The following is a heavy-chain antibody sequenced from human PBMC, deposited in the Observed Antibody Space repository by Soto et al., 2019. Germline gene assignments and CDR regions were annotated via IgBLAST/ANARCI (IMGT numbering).Heavy chain of an antibody. V-gene: IGHV1-18*01. J-gene: IGHJ4*02. CDR2: ISAYNGNT. Sequence: QVQLVQSGAEVKKPGASVKVSCKASGYTFTNFGISWVRQAPGQGLEWMGWISAYNGNTNCAQKFKGRVTMTTDTSTSTAYMEVRGLRFDDTAVYYCGRGVSPIDYWGQGTLVIVSS. CDR3: GRGVSPIDY. D-gene: IGHD2-8*01. CDR1: GYTFTNFG.